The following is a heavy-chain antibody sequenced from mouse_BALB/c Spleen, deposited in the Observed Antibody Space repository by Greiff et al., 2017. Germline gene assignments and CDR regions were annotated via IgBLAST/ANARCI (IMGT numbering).Heavy chain of an antibody. D-gene: IGHD2-4*01. CDR2: ISSGSSTI. Sequence: EVQRVESGGGLVQPGGSRKLSCAASGFTFSSFGMHWVRQAPEKGLEWVAYISSGSSTIYYADTVKGRFTISRDNPKNTLFLQMTSLRSEDTAMYYCARTYYDYDGAMDYWGQGTSVTVSS. CDR3: ARTYYDYDGAMDY. V-gene: IGHV5-17*02. J-gene: IGHJ4*01. CDR1: GFTFSSFG.